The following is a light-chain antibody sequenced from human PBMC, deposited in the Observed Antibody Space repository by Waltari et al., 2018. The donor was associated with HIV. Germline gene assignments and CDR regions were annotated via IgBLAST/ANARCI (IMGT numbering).Light chain of an antibody. J-gene: IGLJ2*01. CDR2: QNN. CDR3: QAWDSSTVV. Sequence: SYELTQPPLVSVSPGQTASITCSGDELGDKYACWYQQNPGQSPVLVIYQNNKRPSGIPERFSGSNSGNTATLTISGTQAMDEADYYCQAWDSSTVVFGGGIKLTVL. V-gene: IGLV3-1*01. CDR1: ELGDKY.